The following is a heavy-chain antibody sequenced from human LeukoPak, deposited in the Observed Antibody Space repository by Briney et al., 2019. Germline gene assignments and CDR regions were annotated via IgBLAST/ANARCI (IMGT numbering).Heavy chain of an antibody. CDR1: GYTFTGHY. CDR2: INPNSGGT. D-gene: IGHD2-21*02. Sequence: ASVKVSCKASGYTFTGHYMHWVRQAPGQGLEWMGWINPNSGGTNYAQKFQGRVTMTRDTSISTAYMELSRLRSDDTAVYYCATEAYCGGDCYRSDYWGQGTLVTVSS. CDR3: ATEAYCGGDCYRSDY. V-gene: IGHV1-2*02. J-gene: IGHJ4*02.